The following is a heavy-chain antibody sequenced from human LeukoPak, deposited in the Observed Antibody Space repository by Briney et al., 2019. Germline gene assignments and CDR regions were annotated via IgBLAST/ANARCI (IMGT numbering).Heavy chain of an antibody. D-gene: IGHD3-10*01. CDR1: GYTFTSYG. CDR3: ARDRRLGYYGSGSYYNDY. Sequence: ASVKVSCKASGYTFTSYGIIWVRQAPGQGLEWMGWVSAYNGNTNYAQKLQGRVTMTTDTSTSTAYMELRSLRSDDTAVYYCARDRRLGYYGSGSYYNDYWGQGTLVTVSS. J-gene: IGHJ4*02. CDR2: VSAYNGNT. V-gene: IGHV1-18*01.